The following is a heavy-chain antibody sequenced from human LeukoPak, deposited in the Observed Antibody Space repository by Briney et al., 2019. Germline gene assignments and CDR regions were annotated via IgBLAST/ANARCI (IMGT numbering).Heavy chain of an antibody. CDR3: ARVDDFWSGPDNWFDP. J-gene: IGHJ5*02. CDR1: GFSFTNYA. D-gene: IGHD3-3*01. CDR2: MKGGGET. V-gene: IGHV3-23*01. Sequence: GGSLRLSCAASGFSFTNYAMSWVRQAPAGGPEWLSSMKGGGETFYADSVKGRFTISRDNAKNSLYLQMNSLRAEDTAVYYCARVDDFWSGPDNWFDPWGQGTLVTVSS.